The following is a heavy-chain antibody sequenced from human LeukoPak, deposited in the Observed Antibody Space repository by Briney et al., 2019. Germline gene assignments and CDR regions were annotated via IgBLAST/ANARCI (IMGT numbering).Heavy chain of an antibody. V-gene: IGHV3-20*04. CDR1: GFTFDDYG. D-gene: IGHD2-2*01. J-gene: IGHJ3*02. CDR3: ARDSISHDAFDI. CDR2: INWNGGST. Sequence: GGSLRLSCAASGFTFDDYGMSWVRQAPEKGLEWVSGINWNGGSTGYADSVKGRFTISRDNAKNSLYLQMNSLRAEDTALYYCARDSISHDAFDIWGQGTMVTVSS.